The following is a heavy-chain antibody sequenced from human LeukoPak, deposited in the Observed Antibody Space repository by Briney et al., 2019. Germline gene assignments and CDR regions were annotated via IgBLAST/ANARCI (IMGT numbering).Heavy chain of an antibody. CDR2: IYVSGST. CDR3: ARGGDYNKPFEY. V-gene: IGHV4-4*07. J-gene: IGHJ4*02. Sequence: WETLSLTCTDSGDSISDNYWSWIRQPAGKGLEWIGRIYVSGSTNYNPSLMSRVTMSLDTSKNQFSLELNSVTAADTAIYYRARGGDYNKPFEYWGQGTLVTVSS. D-gene: IGHD4-11*01. CDR1: GDSISDNY.